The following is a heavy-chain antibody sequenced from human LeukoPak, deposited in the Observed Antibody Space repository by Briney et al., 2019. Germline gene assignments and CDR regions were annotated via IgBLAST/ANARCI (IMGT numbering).Heavy chain of an antibody. Sequence: GASVKVSCKASGGTFSSYAISWVRQAPGQGLEWMGGIIPIFGTANYAQKFQGRVTITADESTGTAYMELSSLRSEDTAVYYCARPRVYYYDSSGLPFDYWGQGTLVTVSS. J-gene: IGHJ4*02. CDR3: ARPRVYYYDSSGLPFDY. CDR2: IIPIFGTA. V-gene: IGHV1-69*13. D-gene: IGHD3-22*01. CDR1: GGTFSSYA.